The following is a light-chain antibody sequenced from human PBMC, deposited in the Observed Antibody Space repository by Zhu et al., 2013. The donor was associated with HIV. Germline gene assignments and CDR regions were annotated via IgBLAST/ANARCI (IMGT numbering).Light chain of an antibody. Sequence: EIVLTQSPGTLSLSPGERATLSCRASQSVSSNLAWFQQKPGQAPRLLIYGASTRAAGIPASFSGSGYGTEFTLTISSLQSEDFAVYYCQQYNNWPPLTFGGGTKVEIK. J-gene: IGKJ4*01. CDR3: QQYNNWPPLT. CDR1: QSVSSN. V-gene: IGKV3-15*01. CDR2: GAS.